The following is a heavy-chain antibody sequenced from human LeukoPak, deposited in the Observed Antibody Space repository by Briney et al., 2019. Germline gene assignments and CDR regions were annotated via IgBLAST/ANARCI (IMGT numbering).Heavy chain of an antibody. CDR1: GFTFSSYA. CDR2: ISYDGSNK. J-gene: IGHJ4*02. Sequence: GRSLRLSCAASGFTFSSYAMHWVRQAPGKGLEWVAVISYDGSNKYYADSVKGRFTISGDNSKNTLYLQMNSLRAEDTAVYYCARGVVLGYWGQGTLVTVSS. V-gene: IGHV3-30-3*01. D-gene: IGHD2-15*01. CDR3: ARGVVLGY.